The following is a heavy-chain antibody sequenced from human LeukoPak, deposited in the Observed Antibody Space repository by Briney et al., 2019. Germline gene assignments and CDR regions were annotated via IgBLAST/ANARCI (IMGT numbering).Heavy chain of an antibody. CDR2: MNPNSGNT. J-gene: IGHJ4*02. D-gene: IGHD3-10*01. Sequence: GASVKVSCKASGYTFTSYDINWVRQATGQGLEWMGWMNPNSGNTGYAQKFQGRVTMTRNTSISTAYMELSSLRSEDTAVYYCARRFDYYGSGSYPLGYWGQGTLVTVSS. CDR3: ARRFDYYGSGSYPLGY. V-gene: IGHV1-8*01. CDR1: GYTFTSYD.